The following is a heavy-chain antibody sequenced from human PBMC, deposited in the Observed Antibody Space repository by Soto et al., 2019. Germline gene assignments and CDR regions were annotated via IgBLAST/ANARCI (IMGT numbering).Heavy chain of an antibody. D-gene: IGHD3-22*01. J-gene: IGHJ3*02. Sequence: GGSLRLFCAASGFTFSSYGMHWVRQAPGKGLEWVAVISYDGSNKYYADSVKGRFTISRDNSKNTLYLQMNSLRAEDTAVYYCAKDLANYYDSSEDICGQGTMVTVSS. CDR3: AKDLANYYDSSEDI. CDR1: GFTFSSYG. V-gene: IGHV3-30*18. CDR2: ISYDGSNK.